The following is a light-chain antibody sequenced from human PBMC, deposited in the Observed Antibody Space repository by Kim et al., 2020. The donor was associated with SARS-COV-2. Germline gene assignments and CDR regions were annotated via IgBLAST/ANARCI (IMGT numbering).Light chain of an antibody. CDR1: VREKEN. V-gene: IGLV3-27*01. CDR2: KDR. J-gene: IGLJ2*01. CDR3: YSAADNNVV. Sequence: VCAGETGRSNGAREVREKENGRWLEQEQGQALVLLVYKDRERPSGIPERFSGSRSGTIATLTCSGAQVEDEADYYCYSAADNNVVFGGGTQLTVL.